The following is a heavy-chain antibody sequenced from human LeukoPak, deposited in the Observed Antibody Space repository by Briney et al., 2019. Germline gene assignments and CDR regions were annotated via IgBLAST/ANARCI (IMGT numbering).Heavy chain of an antibody. D-gene: IGHD2-15*01. Sequence: GGSLRLSCSASGFTFNRFYLHWVRQAPGKGLEFVSHISSNGATTYYADSVKGRFTISRDNSKNTLYLHMNSLRGEDTAMYFCARGCGGGPGCYILDYWGQGTLVTVSS. CDR3: ARGCGGGPGCYILDY. CDR1: GFTFNRFY. V-gene: IGHV3-64*04. J-gene: IGHJ4*02. CDR2: ISSNGATT.